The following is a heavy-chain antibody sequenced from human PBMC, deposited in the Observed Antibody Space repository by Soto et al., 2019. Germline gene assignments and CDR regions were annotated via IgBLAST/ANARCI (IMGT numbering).Heavy chain of an antibody. CDR3: ASVRLSGPREGKVFDF. V-gene: IGHV3-72*01. CDR2: IKNKANSYSI. J-gene: IGHJ3*01. Sequence: EVQLVESGGGLVQPGGSLRLSCAASGFTFSDHYMDWVRQAPGKGLEWVGRIKNKANSYSIQYGASVKGRFIISRDDSQNSLYLQTNSQKTEDTAVYYCASVRLSGPREGKVFDFWGKGTMVTVSS. CDR1: GFTFSDHY. D-gene: IGHD3-10*01.